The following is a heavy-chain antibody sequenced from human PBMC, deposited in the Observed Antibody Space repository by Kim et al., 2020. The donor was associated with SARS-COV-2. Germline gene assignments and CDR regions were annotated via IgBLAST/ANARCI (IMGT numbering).Heavy chain of an antibody. CDR3: ARGRGGYVFDL. J-gene: IGHJ4*02. CDR2: VHYGGST. D-gene: IGHD3-16*01. V-gene: IGHV4-59*01. Sequence: SETLSLTCTVSGGSISSYYWTWLRQPPGKGLEWIGYVHYGGSTHYNPSLESRVTMSLDMSKNQFYLNLRSVTATDTAVFYCARGRGGYVFDLWGRGS. CDR1: GGSISSYY.